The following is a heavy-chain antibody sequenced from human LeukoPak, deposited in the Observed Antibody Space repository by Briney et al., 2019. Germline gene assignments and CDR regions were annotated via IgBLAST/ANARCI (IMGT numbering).Heavy chain of an antibody. CDR2: INAGNGNT. CDR3: ARGPLISSTSSGADY. V-gene: IGHV1-3*01. CDR1: GYTFTSYA. D-gene: IGHD2-2*01. J-gene: IGHJ4*02. Sequence: ASVKVSCKASGYTFTSYAMHWVRQAPGQRLEWMGWINAGNGNTKYSQKFQGRVTITRDTSASTACMELSSLRSEDTAVYYCARGPLISSTSSGADYWGQETLVTVSS.